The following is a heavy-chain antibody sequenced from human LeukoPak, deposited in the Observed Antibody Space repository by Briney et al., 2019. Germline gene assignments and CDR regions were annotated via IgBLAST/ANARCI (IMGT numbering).Heavy chain of an antibody. V-gene: IGHV1-46*01. J-gene: IGHJ4*02. D-gene: IGHD1-26*01. CDR3: ARDASGSYLFDY. CDR1: GYIFTAYN. CDR2: INPSVDIT. Sequence: ASVKDSCKASGYIFTAYNMHWVRQAPGQGLEWMGVINPSVDITNYAQKFQGRVTLTRDMSTSTVYMELSSLRSEDTAVYYCARDASGSYLFDYWGQGTLVTVSS.